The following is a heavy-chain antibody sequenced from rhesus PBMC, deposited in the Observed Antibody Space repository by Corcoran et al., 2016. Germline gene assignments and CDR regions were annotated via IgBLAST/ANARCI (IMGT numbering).Heavy chain of an antibody. Sequence: QVQLQESGPGLVKPSETLSLTCAVSGDSFTSYWWSWIRQSPEKGLEWIGERNGNGGSPNHSPSLKSRVDLSKAASKDQFSRKMSCMPDADTAVYYGARSPGSWRLDLWGQGVLVTVSS. D-gene: IGHD1-1-1*01. CDR2: RNGNGGSP. V-gene: IGHV4-80*01. CDR1: GDSFTSYW. CDR3: ARSPGSWRLDL. J-gene: IGHJ4*01.